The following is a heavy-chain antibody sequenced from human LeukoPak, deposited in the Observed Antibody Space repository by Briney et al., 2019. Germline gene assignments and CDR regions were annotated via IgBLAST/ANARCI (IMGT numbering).Heavy chain of an antibody. CDR1: GFIYSSYW. D-gene: IGHD6-6*01. CDR3: ARVYRSSSGYCFDY. Sequence: PGGSLRLSCAASGFIYSSYWMTWVRQAPGKGPEWVANIKQDGSEKYDVDSVKGRFTISRDNAQNSLYLQMNSLRAEDTAVYYCARVYRSSSGYCFDYWGQGTLVTVSS. CDR2: IKQDGSEK. V-gene: IGHV3-7*01. J-gene: IGHJ4*02.